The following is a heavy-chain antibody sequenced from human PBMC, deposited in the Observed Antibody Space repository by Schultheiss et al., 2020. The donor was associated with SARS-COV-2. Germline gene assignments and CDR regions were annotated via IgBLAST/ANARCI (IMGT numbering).Heavy chain of an antibody. D-gene: IGHD2-15*01. V-gene: IGHV4-34*01. CDR1: GGSFSGYY. CDR3: AGPPGSSNYYYYGMDV. CDR2: INHRGST. J-gene: IGHJ6*02. Sequence: SETLSLTCAVNGGSFSGYYWSWIRQPPGKGLEWIGEINHRGSTNYSPSLRKRVNMSVDPSKNQFSLKLSSVTAADTAVYYCAGPPGSSNYYYYGMDVWGQGTTVTVSS.